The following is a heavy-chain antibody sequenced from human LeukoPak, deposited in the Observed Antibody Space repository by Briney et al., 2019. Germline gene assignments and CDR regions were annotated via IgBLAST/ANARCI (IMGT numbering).Heavy chain of an antibody. Sequence: PSETLSLTCTVSGGSISRSRDYWGWIRQPPGKGLEWIGSIYYSGSTYYNPSLKSRVTISVGTSKNQFSLKLTSVSAADTAVYYCAREVVAAAGTVDYWGQGTLVTVSS. CDR1: GGSISRSRDY. J-gene: IGHJ4*02. CDR2: IYYSGST. D-gene: IGHD6-13*01. V-gene: IGHV4-39*07. CDR3: AREVVAAAGTVDY.